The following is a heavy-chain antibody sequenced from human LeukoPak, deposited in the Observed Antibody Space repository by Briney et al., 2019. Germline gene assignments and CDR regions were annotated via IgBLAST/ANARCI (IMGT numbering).Heavy chain of an antibody. CDR1: GYTFTCYY. V-gene: IGHV1-2*02. CDR3: ARRIAKPTSKFDP. Sequence: GASVKVSCKASGYTFTCYYMHWVRQAPGQGLEWMGWINPNSGGTNYAQKFQGRVTMTRDTSISTAYMELSRLRSDDTAVYYCARRIAKPTSKFDPWGQGTLVTVSS. J-gene: IGHJ5*02. CDR2: INPNSGGT. D-gene: IGHD6-13*01.